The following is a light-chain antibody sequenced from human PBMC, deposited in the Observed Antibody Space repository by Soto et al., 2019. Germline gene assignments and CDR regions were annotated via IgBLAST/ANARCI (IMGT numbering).Light chain of an antibody. Sequence: QSVLTQPPSVSGAPGQRVTISCTGSSSNIGAGYDVHWYQQLPGTAPKLLIYGNSNRPSGVTDRFSGSKSGTSASLAITGLQAEDEADYSCQSYDRSLSGFYVFGTGTKLTVL. CDR2: GNS. J-gene: IGLJ1*01. V-gene: IGLV1-40*01. CDR3: QSYDRSLSGFYV. CDR1: SSNIGAGYD.